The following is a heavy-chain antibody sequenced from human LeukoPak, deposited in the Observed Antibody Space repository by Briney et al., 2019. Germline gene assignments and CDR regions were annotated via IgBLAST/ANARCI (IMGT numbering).Heavy chain of an antibody. CDR2: IYYSGST. J-gene: IGHJ4*02. D-gene: IGHD3-22*01. CDR1: GGSVSSGSYY. Sequence: SETLSLTCTVSGGSVSSGSYYWSWIRQPPGKGLERIGYIYYSGSTNYNPSLKSRVTISVDTSKNQFSLKLSSVTAADTAVYYCARFPSTYYDSSGYYYGDYWGQGTLVTVSS. CDR3: ARFPSTYYDSSGYYYGDY. V-gene: IGHV4-61*01.